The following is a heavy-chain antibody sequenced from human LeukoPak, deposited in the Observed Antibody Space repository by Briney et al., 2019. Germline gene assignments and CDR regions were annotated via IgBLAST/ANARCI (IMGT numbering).Heavy chain of an antibody. CDR1: GFTFSSYS. Sequence: GGSLRLSCAASGFTFSSYSMNWVRQAPGKGLEWVSSISSSSSYIYYADSVKGRFTISRDNAKNSLYLQMNSLRAEDTAVYYCARVSASDDGLDYWGQGTLVTVSS. CDR2: ISSSSSYI. J-gene: IGHJ4*02. V-gene: IGHV3-21*04. D-gene: IGHD3-10*01. CDR3: ARVSASDDGLDY.